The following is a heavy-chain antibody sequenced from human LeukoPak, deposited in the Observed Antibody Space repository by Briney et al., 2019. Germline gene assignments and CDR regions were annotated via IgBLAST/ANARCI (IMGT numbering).Heavy chain of an antibody. Sequence: GGSLRLSCAASGFNFRNAWMSWVRQAPGKGLEWVGRIIRDTDGGTTDYAAPVRGRFTISRDDSKNTLYLQMNSLKTDGTAVYYCTTDASTYCSNGVCYTGGNFDYWGQGTLVTVSS. CDR3: TTDASTYCSNGVCYTGGNFDY. CDR1: GFNFRNAW. D-gene: IGHD2-8*01. J-gene: IGHJ4*02. CDR2: IIRDTDGGTT. V-gene: IGHV3-15*01.